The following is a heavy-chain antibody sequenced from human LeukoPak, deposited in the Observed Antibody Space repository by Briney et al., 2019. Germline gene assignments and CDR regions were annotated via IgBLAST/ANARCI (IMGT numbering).Heavy chain of an antibody. D-gene: IGHD3-22*01. CDR3: ARGDYDSSGYLPYYFDY. CDR2: IYTSGST. CDR1: GGSISSGSYY. Sequence: SETLSLTCTVSGGSISSGSYYWSWIRQPAGKGLEWIGRIYTSGSTNYNPSLKSRVTISVDTSKNQFSLKLSSVTAADTAVYYCARGDYDSSGYLPYYFDYWGQGTLVTVSS. V-gene: IGHV4-61*02. J-gene: IGHJ4*02.